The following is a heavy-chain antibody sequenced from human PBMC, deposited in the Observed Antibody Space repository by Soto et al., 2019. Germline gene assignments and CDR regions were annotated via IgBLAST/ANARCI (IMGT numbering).Heavy chain of an antibody. Sequence: SETLSLTCIVSGESISSSFYYWGWIRQPPGKGLEWIGSIYYSGRTYYNPSFKSRVTISIDTSKNQFSLKLSSVTATDTAVYYCARQRTTVVTQAYFDHWGQGALVTVPQ. D-gene: IGHD2-21*02. CDR3: ARQRTTVVTQAYFDH. CDR2: IYYSGRT. J-gene: IGHJ4*02. V-gene: IGHV4-39*01. CDR1: GESISSSFYY.